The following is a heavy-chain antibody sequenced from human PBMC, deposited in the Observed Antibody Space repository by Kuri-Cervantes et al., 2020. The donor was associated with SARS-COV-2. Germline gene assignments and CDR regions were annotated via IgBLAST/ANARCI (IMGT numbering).Heavy chain of an antibody. D-gene: IGHD6-19*01. CDR3: ARDSRIAVAGWEYYYYYYGMDV. Sequence: GSLRLSCTVSGGSISSYYWSWIRQPAEKGLEWIGRIYTSGSTNYNPSLKSRVTMSVDTSKNQFSLKLSSVTAADTAVYYCARDSRIAVAGWEYYYYYYGMDVWGQGTTVTVSS. CDR1: GGSISSYY. J-gene: IGHJ6*02. V-gene: IGHV4-4*07. CDR2: IYTSGST.